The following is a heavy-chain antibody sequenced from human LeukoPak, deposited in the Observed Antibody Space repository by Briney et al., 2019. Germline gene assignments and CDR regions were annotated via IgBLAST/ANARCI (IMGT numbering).Heavy chain of an antibody. CDR1: GGTFSSYA. Sequence: SVKVSCKASGGTFSSYAISWVRQAPGQGLEWMGRIIPILGIANYAQKFQGRVTITADKSTSTAYMELSSLRSEDTAVYYCAKPYYDSSGYYYNWFDPWGQGTLVTVSS. J-gene: IGHJ5*02. D-gene: IGHD3-22*01. V-gene: IGHV1-69*04. CDR2: IIPILGIA. CDR3: AKPYYDSSGYYYNWFDP.